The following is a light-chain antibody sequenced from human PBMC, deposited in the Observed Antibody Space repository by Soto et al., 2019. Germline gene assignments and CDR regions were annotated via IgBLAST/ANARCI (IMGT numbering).Light chain of an antibody. CDR3: QQRSNWPLT. CDR2: DAS. V-gene: IGKV3-11*01. CDR1: QSVRSY. Sequence: EIVLTQSPATLSLSPGERATLSWRASQSVRSYLAWYQQKPGQAPRLLIYDASNRATGIPARFSGSGSGTDFTLTISSLEPEDFAVYYCQQRSNWPLTFGGGTKVDIK. J-gene: IGKJ4*01.